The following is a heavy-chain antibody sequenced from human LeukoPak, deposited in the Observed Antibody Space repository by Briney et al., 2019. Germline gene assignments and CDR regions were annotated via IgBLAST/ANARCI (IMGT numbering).Heavy chain of an antibody. V-gene: IGHV3-43D*04. CDR1: GFTFDEYA. Sequence: PGGSLRLSCAASGFTFDEYAMHWVRQVPGKGLEWVSLINWDGSSTFYADSVKGRFTISRDNSKNTLYLQMNSLRAEDTAVYYCAKNYYVKPRDDAFDIWGQGTMVTVS. CDR3: AKNYYVKPRDDAFDI. D-gene: IGHD3-10*02. J-gene: IGHJ3*02. CDR2: INWDGSST.